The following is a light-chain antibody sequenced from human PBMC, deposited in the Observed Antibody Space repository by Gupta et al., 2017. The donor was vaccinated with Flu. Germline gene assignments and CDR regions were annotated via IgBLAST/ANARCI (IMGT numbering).Light chain of an antibody. J-gene: IGLJ3*02. CDR3: DAWDASLNGLV. CDR1: SSNIGSNT. Sequence: QSLLTQPPSWSGTPVQRVTIPCSGSSSNIGSNTVNWYQQLPGTAPTLHIYSNNQRPSGVPDRFSGSKSGTSASLAISGLQSEDEADYYCDAWDASLNGLVFGGGTKLTVL. CDR2: SNN. V-gene: IGLV1-44*01.